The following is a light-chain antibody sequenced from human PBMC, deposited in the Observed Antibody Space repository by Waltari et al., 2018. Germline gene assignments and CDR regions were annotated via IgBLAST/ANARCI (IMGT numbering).Light chain of an antibody. J-gene: IGLJ2*01. CDR1: SLSKYY. CDR2: DKN. CDR3: HSRDATGVGGS. V-gene: IGLV3-19*01. Sequence: SSELTQAPVVSVAMGQTVTITCQGDSLSKYYASWYPQWPGQAAILVVFDKNNRPSGVPDRFSGSSSDNSASLTITGAQAEDEASYYWHSRDATGVGGSFGGGTKLTVL.